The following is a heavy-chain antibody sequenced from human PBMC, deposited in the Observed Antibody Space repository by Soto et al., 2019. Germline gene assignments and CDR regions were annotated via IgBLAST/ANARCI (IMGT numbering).Heavy chain of an antibody. CDR1: SSS. J-gene: IGHJ4*01. CDR2: INAGNGNT. CDR3: ARAQWLVLVPAY. D-gene: IGHD6-19*01. V-gene: IGHV1-3*01. Sequence: SSSMCWVYQAPGQRLEWMGWINAGNGNTKYSQKFQGRVTITRDTSASTAYMELSSLRSEDMFVYYCARAQWLVLVPAYWGHGSLVTVSS.